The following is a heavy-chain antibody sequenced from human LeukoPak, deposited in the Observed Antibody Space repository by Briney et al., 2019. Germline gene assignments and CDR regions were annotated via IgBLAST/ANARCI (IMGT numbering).Heavy chain of an antibody. V-gene: IGHV3-30*02. J-gene: IGHJ4*02. Sequence: GGSLRLSCAASGFTFNKNGMHWVRQAPGKGLEWFSFIRNDGNDKYYADSVKGRFTISRDNSKNTLYLQMNSLRPEDTALYYCVRDFEWSFDTWDQGTLVTVSS. CDR1: GFTFNKNG. CDR2: IRNDGNDK. D-gene: IGHD3-3*01. CDR3: VRDFEWSFDT.